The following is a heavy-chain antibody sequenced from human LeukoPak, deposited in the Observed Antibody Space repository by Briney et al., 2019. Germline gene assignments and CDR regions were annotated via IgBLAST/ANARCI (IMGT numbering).Heavy chain of an antibody. CDR2: IIPIFGTA. J-gene: IGHJ5*02. CDR1: GGTFSSYA. Sequence: GASVKVSCKASGGTFSSYAISWVRQAPGQGLEWMGGIIPIFGTANYAQKFQGRVTITADESTSTAYMELSSLRSDDTAVYYCARSLPLDDYGWFDPWGQGTLVTVSS. CDR3: ARSLPLDDYGWFDP. D-gene: IGHD4-17*01. V-gene: IGHV1-69*13.